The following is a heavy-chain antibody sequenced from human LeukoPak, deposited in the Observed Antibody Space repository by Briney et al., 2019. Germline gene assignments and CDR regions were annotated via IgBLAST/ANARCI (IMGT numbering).Heavy chain of an antibody. V-gene: IGHV1-18*01. CDR2: ISAYNGNT. Sequence: GASVKVSCKASGYTFTSYGISWVRQAPGQGLEWMGWISAYNGNTNYAQKLQGRVTMTTDASTSTAYMELRSLRSDDTAVYYCARDPGGGSYLYFDYWGQGTLVTVSS. CDR1: GYTFTSYG. CDR3: ARDPGGGSYLYFDY. D-gene: IGHD1-26*01. J-gene: IGHJ4*02.